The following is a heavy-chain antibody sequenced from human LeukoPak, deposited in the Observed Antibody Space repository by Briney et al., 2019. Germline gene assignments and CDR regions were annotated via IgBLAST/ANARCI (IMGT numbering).Heavy chain of an antibody. D-gene: IGHD2-2*01. J-gene: IGHJ3*02. V-gene: IGHV3-23*01. CDR3: AKRCPLSSITCAKGAFDI. CDR2: ITSSGGTP. Sequence: GGSLRLSCAASGFTVSSNYMSWVRQAPGKGLEWVSAITSSGGTPYYADSVKGRFTISRDNSKSTLYLQMNSLRAADTAVYYCAKRCPLSSITCAKGAFDIWGQGAMVTVSS. CDR1: GFTVSSNY.